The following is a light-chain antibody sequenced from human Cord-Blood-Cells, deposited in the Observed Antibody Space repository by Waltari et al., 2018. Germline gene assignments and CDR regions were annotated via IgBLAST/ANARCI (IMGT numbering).Light chain of an antibody. Sequence: DIVMTQSQDSLAVSLGERATINCKSSQSVLYSSNNKNYLAWYQQKPGQPPKLLIYWASTRESGVPDRFSGSGSGTDFTLTISSLQAEDVAVYYCQQYYSTPYTFGHGTKLEIK. CDR3: QQYYSTPYT. CDR2: WAS. CDR1: QSVLYSSNNKNY. V-gene: IGKV4-1*01. J-gene: IGKJ2*01.